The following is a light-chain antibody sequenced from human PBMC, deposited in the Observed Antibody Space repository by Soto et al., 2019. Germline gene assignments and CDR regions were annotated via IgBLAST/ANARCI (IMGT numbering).Light chain of an antibody. CDR1: SSDVGGYNF. CDR3: SSYTSNRGV. V-gene: IGLV2-14*01. Sequence: QSVLTQPASVSGSPGQSITISCTGTSSDVGGYNFVAWYQQHPGKAPKLMIYEVTNRPSGASDRFSGSKSGNTASLTISGLQAEDEADYYCSSYTSNRGVFGTGTKVTVL. CDR2: EVT. J-gene: IGLJ1*01.